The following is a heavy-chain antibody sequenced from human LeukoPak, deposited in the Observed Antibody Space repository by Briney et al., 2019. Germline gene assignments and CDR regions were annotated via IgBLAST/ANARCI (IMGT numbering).Heavy chain of an antibody. J-gene: IGHJ5*02. CDR1: GGSFSGYY. Sequence: SETLSLTSAVYGGSFSGYYWSWIRQPPGKGLEWIGEINHSGSTNYNPSLKSRVTISVDTSKNQFSLKLSSVTAADTAVYYCARTSYDFWSGYSNWFDPWGQGTLVTVSS. D-gene: IGHD3-3*01. CDR3: ARTSYDFWSGYSNWFDP. CDR2: INHSGST. V-gene: IGHV4-34*01.